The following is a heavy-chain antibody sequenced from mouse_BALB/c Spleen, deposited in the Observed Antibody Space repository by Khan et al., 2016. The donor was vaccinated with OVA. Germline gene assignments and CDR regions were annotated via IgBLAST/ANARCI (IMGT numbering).Heavy chain of an antibody. CDR3: ARNYYGTRNAMDY. CDR2: ISTYYDDA. D-gene: IGHD1-1*01. V-gene: IGHV1S137*01. J-gene: IGHJ4*01. Sequence: QVQLQQSGAELVRPGVSVKISCKGSGYTFTDYAMHWVKQSHAKSLEWIGVISTYYDDASYNQKFKGKATMTVDKSSSTAYLELDRLTSEDSAIYYCARNYYGTRNAMDYWGQGTSVTVSS. CDR1: GYTFTDYA.